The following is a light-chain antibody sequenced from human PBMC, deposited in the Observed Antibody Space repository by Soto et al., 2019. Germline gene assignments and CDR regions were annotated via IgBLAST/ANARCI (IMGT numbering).Light chain of an antibody. Sequence: EIVMTQSPATLSLSRGEIATLSCGASESVSSDLAWYQQKPGQAPRLLIYGASTRATGIPARFSGSGSGTEFTLTISSLQSEDFAVYYCQQYNNWPPWTFGQGTKVDIK. CDR3: QQYNNWPPWT. V-gene: IGKV3-15*01. CDR1: ESVSSD. J-gene: IGKJ1*01. CDR2: GAS.